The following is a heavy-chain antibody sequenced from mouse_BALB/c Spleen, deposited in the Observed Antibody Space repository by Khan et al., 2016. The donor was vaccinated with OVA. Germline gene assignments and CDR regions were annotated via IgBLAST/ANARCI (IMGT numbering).Heavy chain of an antibody. V-gene: IGHV3-2*02. CDR2: ISYSGST. Sequence: EVELVESGPGLVKPSQSLSLTCTVTGYSITSNYAWNWIRQFPGNKLEWMGYISYSGSTSYNPSLKSRISITRDTSKNQFFLQLNSVTTEDTATYYCARKNYYANAVNYGGQGTSVTVSS. CDR1: GYSITSNYA. CDR3: ARKNYYANAVNY. D-gene: IGHD1-1*01. J-gene: IGHJ4*01.